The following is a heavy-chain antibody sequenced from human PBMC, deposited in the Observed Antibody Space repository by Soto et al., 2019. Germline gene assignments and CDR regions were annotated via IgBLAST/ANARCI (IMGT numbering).Heavy chain of an antibody. Sequence: GGSLRLSCAASGFTFSSYWMHWVRQAPGKGLVWVSRINSDGSSTSYADSVKGRFTISRDNAKNTLYLQMNSLRAEDTAVYYCASNWLYGRLLVYYMDVWGQGTSVTVAS. D-gene: IGHD1-20*01. CDR1: GFTFSSYW. J-gene: IGHJ6*03. V-gene: IGHV3-74*01. CDR2: INSDGSST. CDR3: ASNWLYGRLLVYYMDV.